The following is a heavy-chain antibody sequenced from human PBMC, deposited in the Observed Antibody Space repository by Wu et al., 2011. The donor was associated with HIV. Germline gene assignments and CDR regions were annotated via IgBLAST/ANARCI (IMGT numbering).Heavy chain of an antibody. CDR2: INPTGGST. V-gene: IGHV1-46*01. D-gene: IGHD3-22*01. CDR1: GYTLTTYY. J-gene: IGHJ4*02. CDR3: ARAPNYDNSDYFSL. Sequence: AEVKKPGASVKVSCKASGYTLTTYYIHWVRQAPGQGLEWMGIINPTGGSTSYAEKFQGRVTMTRDTSTSTVYMELSSLTSEDTAVYYCARAPNYDNSDYFSLWGQGTLVTVSS.